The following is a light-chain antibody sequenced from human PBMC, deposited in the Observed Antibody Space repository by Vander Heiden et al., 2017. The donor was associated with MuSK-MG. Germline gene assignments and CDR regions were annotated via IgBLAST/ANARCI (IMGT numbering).Light chain of an antibody. V-gene: IGKV3-11*01. CDR2: DAS. CDR1: QSVSSY. CDR3: QQCSKWQGYT. Sequence: EIVLTQSPATLSLSPGERATLSCRASQSVSSYLAWYQQKPGQAPRLLIYDASNRATGIPGRFRGSGSGTDCTLTISRLEPEDFAMYYCQQCSKWQGYTFGQGTKLEIK. J-gene: IGKJ2*01.